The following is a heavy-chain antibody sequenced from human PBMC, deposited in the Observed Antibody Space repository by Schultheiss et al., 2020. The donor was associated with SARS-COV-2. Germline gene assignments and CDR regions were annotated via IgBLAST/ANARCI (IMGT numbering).Heavy chain of an antibody. V-gene: IGHV4-61*05. D-gene: IGHD1-1*01. Sequence: SETLSLTCTVSGDSISSGGYYWGWIRQPPGKGLEWIGYIYYSGSTYYNPSLKSRVTISVDTSKNQFSLKLSSVTAADTAVYYCARWKVSDWNPGGGMDVWGQGTTVTVSS. CDR3: ARWKVSDWNPGGGMDV. J-gene: IGHJ6*02. CDR2: IYYSGST. CDR1: GDSISSGGYY.